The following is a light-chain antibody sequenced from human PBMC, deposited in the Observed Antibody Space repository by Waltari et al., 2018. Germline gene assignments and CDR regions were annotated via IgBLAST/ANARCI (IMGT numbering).Light chain of an antibody. CDR2: AGS. J-gene: IGKJ5*01. V-gene: IGKV1-39*01. Sequence: DIRLTQSPSHLSASVGDRVTITCRASQDVQKYLNWYQQKPGKAPKRLIYAGSSLQSGVPSRFSGSGFGTDFTLTITSLQPEDFGSYYCQQSYSPPPITFGQGTRLEIK. CDR1: QDVQKY. CDR3: QQSYSPPPIT.